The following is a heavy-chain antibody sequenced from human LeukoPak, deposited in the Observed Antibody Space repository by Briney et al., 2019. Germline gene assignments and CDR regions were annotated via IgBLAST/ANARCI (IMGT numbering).Heavy chain of an antibody. CDR1: GFTVSSNY. D-gene: IGHD6-13*01. CDR2: IYSGGST. Sequence: GGSLRLSCAASGFTVSSNYMSWVRQAPGKGLEWVSVIYSGGSTYYADSVKGRVTISRHNSKNTLYLQMNSLRAEDTAVYYCARANIAAAGQDRGFDYWGQGPLVTVSS. CDR3: ARANIAAAGQDRGFDY. J-gene: IGHJ4*02. V-gene: IGHV3-53*04.